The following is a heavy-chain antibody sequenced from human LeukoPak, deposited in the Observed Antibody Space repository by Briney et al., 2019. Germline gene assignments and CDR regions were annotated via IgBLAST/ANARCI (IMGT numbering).Heavy chain of an antibody. CDR3: ARDTVGSSTSFDY. D-gene: IGHD2-2*01. CDR1: GFTFSSYA. Sequence: PGRSLRLSCAASGFTFSSYAMHWVRQAPGKGLEWVAVISYDGSNKYYADSVKGRFTISRDNSKNTLYLQMNSLRAEDTAVYYCARDTVGSSTSFDYWGRGTLVTVSS. CDR2: ISYDGSNK. J-gene: IGHJ4*02. V-gene: IGHV3-30*04.